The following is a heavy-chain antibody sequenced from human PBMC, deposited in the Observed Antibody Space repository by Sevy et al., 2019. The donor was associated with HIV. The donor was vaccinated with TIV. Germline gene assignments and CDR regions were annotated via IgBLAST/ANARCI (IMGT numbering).Heavy chain of an antibody. Sequence: SETLSLTCTVSGGSFASGTFYWSWVRQPAGKGLEWIGRVYPSGSANYSPSLTRRVTMSVDTSRNQLSLRLSSVTAADTAVYFCAAGMLAAADNDCAYGLDVWGQGTTVTVSS. D-gene: IGHD6-13*01. V-gene: IGHV4-61*02. CDR3: AAGMLAAADNDCAYGLDV. CDR1: GGSFASGTFY. CDR2: VYPSGSA. J-gene: IGHJ6*02.